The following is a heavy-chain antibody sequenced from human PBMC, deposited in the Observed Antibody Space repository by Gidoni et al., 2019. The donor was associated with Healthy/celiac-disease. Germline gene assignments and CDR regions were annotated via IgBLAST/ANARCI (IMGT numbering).Heavy chain of an antibody. Sequence: QVTLRESGPALVKPTQTLTLTCTFSGFSLSTSGMCVSWIRQPPGKALEWLARIDWDDDKYYSTSLKTRLTISKDTSKNQVVLTMTNMDPVDTATYYCAREDSSSWYRQIGRRRYYYYGMDVWGQGTTVTVSS. CDR3: AREDSSSWYRQIGRRRYYYYGMDV. J-gene: IGHJ6*02. D-gene: IGHD6-13*01. CDR2: IDWDDDK. CDR1: GFSLSTSGMC. V-gene: IGHV2-70*15.